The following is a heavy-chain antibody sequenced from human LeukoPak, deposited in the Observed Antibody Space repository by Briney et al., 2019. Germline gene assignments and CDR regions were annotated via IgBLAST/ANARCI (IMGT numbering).Heavy chain of an antibody. D-gene: IGHD3-22*01. J-gene: IGHJ5*02. CDR3: AKDFSTHYYESSGYWPNWFDP. Sequence: GRSLRLSCAASGCSFSNYGMHWVRQAPGKGPEGVAVISYAGSHQYYADSVKGRFTISRDNSKNTLYLQMNSLRAEDTAMYYCAKDFSTHYYESSGYWPNWFDPWGQGTLVTVSS. CDR1: GCSFSNYG. V-gene: IGHV3-30*18. CDR2: ISYAGSHQ.